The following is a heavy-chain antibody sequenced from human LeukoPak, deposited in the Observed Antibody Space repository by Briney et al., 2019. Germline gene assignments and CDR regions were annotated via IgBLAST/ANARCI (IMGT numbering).Heavy chain of an antibody. J-gene: IGHJ4*02. CDR1: GFTFSDYY. Sequence: GGSLRLSCAASGFTFSDYYMSWIRQAPGKGLEWVSYISSSGSTIYYADPVKGRFTISRDNAKNSLYLQMNSLRAEDTAVYYCARDYYDSSGYCLDYWGQGTLVTVSS. V-gene: IGHV3-11*01. CDR3: ARDYYDSSGYCLDY. D-gene: IGHD3-22*01. CDR2: ISSSGSTI.